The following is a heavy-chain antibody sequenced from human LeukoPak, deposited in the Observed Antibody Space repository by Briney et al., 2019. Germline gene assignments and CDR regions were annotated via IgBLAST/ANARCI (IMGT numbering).Heavy chain of an antibody. D-gene: IGHD3-9*01. CDR3: ARGNTIIGMVHFDH. CDR2: ISGGGATT. Sequence: AGGSLRLSCAASGFTFSSYAMSWVRQAPGKGLEWVSDISGGGATTFYADSVKGRFTISRDNAKNSLFLQMNSLRAEDTAVYYCARGNTIIGMVHFDHWGQGTLVTVSS. J-gene: IGHJ4*02. V-gene: IGHV3-23*01. CDR1: GFTFSSYA.